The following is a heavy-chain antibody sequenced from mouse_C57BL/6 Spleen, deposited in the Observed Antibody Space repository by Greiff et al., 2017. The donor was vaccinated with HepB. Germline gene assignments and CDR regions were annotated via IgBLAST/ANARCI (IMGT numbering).Heavy chain of an antibody. CDR1: GYSFTGYY. V-gene: IGHV1-42*01. J-gene: IGHJ4*01. CDR2: INPSTGGT. CDR3: ARVITTVVRAMDY. D-gene: IGHD1-1*01. Sequence: EVKLVESGPELVKPGASVKISCKASGYSFTGYYMNWVKQSPEKSLEWIGEINPSTGGTTYNQKFKAKATLTVDKSSSTAYMQLKSLTSEDSAVYYCARVITTVVRAMDYWGQGTSVTVSS.